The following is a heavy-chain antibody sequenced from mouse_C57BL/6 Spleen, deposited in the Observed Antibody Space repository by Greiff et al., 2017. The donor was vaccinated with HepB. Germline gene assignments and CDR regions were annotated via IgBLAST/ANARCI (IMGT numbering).Heavy chain of an antibody. CDR3: ARYGVYDGYYVRYFDV. CDR2: IDPSDSYT. Sequence: QVQLQQSGAELVMPGASVKLSCKASGYTFTSYWMHWVKQRPGQGLEWIGEIDPSDSYTNYNQKFKGKSTLTVDKSSSTAYMQLSSLTSEDSAVYYCARYGVYDGYYVRYFDVWGTGTTVTVSS. D-gene: IGHD2-3*01. J-gene: IGHJ1*03. CDR1: GYTFTSYW. V-gene: IGHV1-69*01.